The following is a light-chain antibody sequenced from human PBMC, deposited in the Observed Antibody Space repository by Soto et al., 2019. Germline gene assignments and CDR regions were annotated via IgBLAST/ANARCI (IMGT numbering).Light chain of an antibody. CDR3: QQSYSTPIT. Sequence: EIVMTQSPATLSVSAGERATLSCRAGRSLESGQLAWYQQKPGQAPRLLIYGASTRATGIPARFSGSGSGTDFTLTISSLQPEDFATYYCQQSYSTPITFGQGTRLEI. CDR1: RSLESGQ. CDR2: GAS. J-gene: IGKJ5*01. V-gene: IGKV3-15*01.